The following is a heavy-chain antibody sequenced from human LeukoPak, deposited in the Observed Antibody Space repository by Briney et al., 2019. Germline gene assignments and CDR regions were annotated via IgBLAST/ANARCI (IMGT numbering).Heavy chain of an antibody. CDR2: VYTDGST. Sequence: PGGSLRLSCAASGFTFSSYAMSWVRQAPGEGLEWISLVYTDGSTYYADSVKGRFTISRDNSKNTLYLQMNSLRAEDTAVYYCATSPASSCLDDWGQGTLVTVSS. CDR1: GFTFSSYA. D-gene: IGHD6-13*01. CDR3: ATSPASSCLDD. V-gene: IGHV3-53*01. J-gene: IGHJ4*02.